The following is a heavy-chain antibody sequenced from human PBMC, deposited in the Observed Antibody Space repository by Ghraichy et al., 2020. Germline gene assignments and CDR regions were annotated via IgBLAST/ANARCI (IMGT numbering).Heavy chain of an antibody. D-gene: IGHD4-23*01. CDR3: ARGSRVVRFFYYDGMDV. CDR1: GFTFSSYS. CDR2: ITSSSSTK. J-gene: IGHJ6*02. Sequence: LSLTCVGSGFTFSSYSMNWVRQSPGKGLEWVSYITSSSSTKSYADSVKGRFTISRDNAQNSLYLQMNSLRDEDAAVYYCARGSRVVRFFYYDGMDVWGQGTTVTVSS. V-gene: IGHV3-48*02.